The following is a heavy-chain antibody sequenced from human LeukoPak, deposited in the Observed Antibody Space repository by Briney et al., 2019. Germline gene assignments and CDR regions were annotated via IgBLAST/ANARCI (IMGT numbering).Heavy chain of an antibody. J-gene: IGHJ4*02. Sequence: PGGSLRLSCAASGFTFSSYSMNWVRQAPGKGLEWVSYISSSSSTIYYADSVKGRFTISRDNSKNTLYLQMNSLRAEDTAVYYCARELEPDTAMVMTGVGFDYWGQGTLVTVSS. D-gene: IGHD5-18*01. CDR1: GFTFSSYS. V-gene: IGHV3-48*01. CDR3: ARELEPDTAMVMTGVGFDY. CDR2: ISSSSSTI.